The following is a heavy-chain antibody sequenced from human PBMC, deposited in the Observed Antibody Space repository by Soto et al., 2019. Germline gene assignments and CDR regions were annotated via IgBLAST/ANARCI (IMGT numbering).Heavy chain of an antibody. V-gene: IGHV3-74*01. J-gene: IGHJ4*02. CDR2: INSDGTDT. CDR1: GFTFSSSW. Sequence: GGSLRLSCAASGFTFSSSWMHWVCQAPGKGLVWVSHINSDGTDTNYADSVKGRFTISRDNAKNTVYLQMNSLRAEDTAVYYCARDWSYALNYWGQGSLVTVSS. D-gene: IGHD3-16*01. CDR3: ARDWSYALNY.